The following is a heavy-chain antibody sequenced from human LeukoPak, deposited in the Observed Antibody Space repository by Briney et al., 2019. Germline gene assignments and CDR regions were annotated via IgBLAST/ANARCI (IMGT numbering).Heavy chain of an antibody. D-gene: IGHD6-13*01. CDR1: GGTFSIYA. CDR2: IIPIFGTA. J-gene: IGHJ5*02. V-gene: IGHV1-69*05. CDR3: ARDSYSSSWTWFDP. Sequence: GASVTVSCTASGGTFSIYAISWVRQAPGQGLEWMGGIIPIFGTANYAQKFQGRVTITTDESTSTAYMELSSLRSEDTAVYYCARDSYSSSWTWFDPWGQGTLVTVSS.